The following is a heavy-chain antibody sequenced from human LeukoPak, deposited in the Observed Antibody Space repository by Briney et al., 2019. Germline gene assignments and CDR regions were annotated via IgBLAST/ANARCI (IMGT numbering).Heavy chain of an antibody. D-gene: IGHD2-8*01. CDR1: GGTFSSYA. CDR3: ARIVLMVYATSAPHYYGMDV. V-gene: IGHV1-69*04. Sequence: ASVKVSCKASGGTFSSYAISWVRQAPGQGLEWMGRIIPIFGIANYAQKFQGRVTITADKSTSTAYMELSSLRSEDTAVYYCARIVLMVYATSAPHYYGMDVWGQGTTVTVSS. CDR2: IIPIFGIA. J-gene: IGHJ6*02.